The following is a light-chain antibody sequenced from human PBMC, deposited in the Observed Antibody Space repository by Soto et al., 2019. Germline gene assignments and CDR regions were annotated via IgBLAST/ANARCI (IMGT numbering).Light chain of an antibody. CDR3: QQYNDWPPIT. Sequence: EVVMTQSPATLSLSPGERATLSCRASQSVSSDLAWYQQKPGQAPRLLIYGASTRATDIPARFSGGGSGTEFTLTISSLQSEDFAIYYCQQYNDWPPITFGHGTKVDIK. CDR1: QSVSSD. J-gene: IGKJ3*01. CDR2: GAS. V-gene: IGKV3-15*01.